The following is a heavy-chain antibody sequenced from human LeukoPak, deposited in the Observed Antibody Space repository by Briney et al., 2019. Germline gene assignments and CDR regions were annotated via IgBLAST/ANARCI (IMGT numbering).Heavy chain of an antibody. Sequence: GGSLRLSCAASGFTFSSYGMHWVRQAPGKGLEWVAFIRYDGSNKYYADSVKGRFTISRDNSKNTLYLQMNSLRAEDTAIYYCARVRSRYYFESGAQDFPPLVFDYWGQGILVTVSS. CDR2: IRYDGSNK. J-gene: IGHJ4*02. CDR1: GFTFSSYG. D-gene: IGHD3-22*01. V-gene: IGHV3-30*02. CDR3: ARVRSRYYFESGAQDFPPLVFDY.